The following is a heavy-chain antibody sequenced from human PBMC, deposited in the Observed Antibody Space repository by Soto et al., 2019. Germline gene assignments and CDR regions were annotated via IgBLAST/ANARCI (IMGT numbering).Heavy chain of an antibody. Sequence: SRNMSIRCTVYGGSISSGGYFWSWIRQYPGKGLEWIGHIYYNGSTYYNPSLKSRVTISIDTSKNQFSLRLTSVTAADTAVYYGATDEFFCSEIYFYHYGMAGWGQGTTVTGSS. CDR2: IYYNGST. D-gene: IGHD3-10*02. J-gene: IGHJ6*02. CDR1: GGSISSGGYF. CDR3: ATDEFFCSEIYFYHYGMAG. V-gene: IGHV4-31*03.